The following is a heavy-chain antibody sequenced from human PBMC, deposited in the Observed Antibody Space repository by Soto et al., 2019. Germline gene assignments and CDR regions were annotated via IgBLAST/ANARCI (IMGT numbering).Heavy chain of an antibody. CDR2: VSGSGGST. J-gene: IGHJ4*02. D-gene: IGHD6-13*01. V-gene: IGHV3-23*01. CDR1: GFSLSSYW. Sequence: GGSLRLSCAVSGFSLSSYWMHWVRQAPGKGLEWVSAVSGSGGSTYYADSVKGRFTISRDNSKNTLYLQMNSLRAEDTAVYYCARRGPGTYFDYWGQGTLVTVSS. CDR3: ARRGPGTYFDY.